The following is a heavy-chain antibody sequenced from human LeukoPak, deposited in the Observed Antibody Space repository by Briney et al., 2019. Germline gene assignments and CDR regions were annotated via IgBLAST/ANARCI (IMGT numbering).Heavy chain of an antibody. J-gene: IGHJ5*02. CDR1: GYSFTSYW. V-gene: IGHV5-51*01. D-gene: IGHD3-9*01. CDR2: IYPGDSDT. Sequence: GESLKISCKGSGYSFTSYWIGWVRQMPGKGLEWMGIIYPGDSDTRYSPSFQGQVTISADKSISTAYLQWSSLKASDTAMYYCARHERNYDILTDALDWFDPWGQGTLVTVSS. CDR3: ARHERNYDILTDALDWFDP.